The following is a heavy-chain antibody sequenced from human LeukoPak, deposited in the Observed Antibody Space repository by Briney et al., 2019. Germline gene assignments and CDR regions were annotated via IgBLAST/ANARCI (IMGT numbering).Heavy chain of an antibody. CDR2: IGGSVNAT. J-gene: IGHJ6*02. V-gene: IGHV3-23*01. CDR1: GFPFRNYA. Sequence: GGPLRLPCGASGFPFRNYALGGARQPPGKGLEWVSSIGGSVNATYYADSVKGRLTISRDNSKNTLYLQMNSLRAEDTAVYYCARDQAFDWFYYYYGMDVWGLGTTVIVSS. CDR3: ARDQAFDWFYYYYGMDV. D-gene: IGHD3-9*01.